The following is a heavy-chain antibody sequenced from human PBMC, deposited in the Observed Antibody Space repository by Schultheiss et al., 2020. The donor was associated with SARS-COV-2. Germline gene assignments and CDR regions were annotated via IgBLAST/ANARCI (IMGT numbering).Heavy chain of an antibody. CDR2: INAGNGNT. D-gene: IGHD3-3*01. J-gene: IGHJ4*02. V-gene: IGHV1-3*01. CDR3: ARVDDFWMSDY. Sequence: GESLKISCKASGYTFTSYAMHWVRQAPGQRLEWMGWINAGNGNTKYSQKFQGRVTITRDTSASTAYMELSSLRSEDTAVYYCARVDDFWMSDYWGQGTLVTVSS. CDR1: GYTFTSYA.